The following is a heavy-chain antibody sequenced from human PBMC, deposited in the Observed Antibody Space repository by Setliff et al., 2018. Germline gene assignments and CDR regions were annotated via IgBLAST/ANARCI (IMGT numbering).Heavy chain of an antibody. V-gene: IGHV4-59*11. CDR2: IYYTGST. CDR1: GGSISSHY. CDR3: ARDRREIVGYDAFDI. D-gene: IGHD2-15*01. Sequence: KASETLSLTCTVSGGSISSHYWSWIRQPPGKGLEWIGYIYYTGSTNYNPSLKSRVAISVDTAKNQFSLKLSSVTAADTAVYFCARDRREIVGYDAFDIWGQGTMVTVS. J-gene: IGHJ3*02.